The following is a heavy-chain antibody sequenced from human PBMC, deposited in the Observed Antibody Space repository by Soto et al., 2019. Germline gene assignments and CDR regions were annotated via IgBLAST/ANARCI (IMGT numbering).Heavy chain of an antibody. D-gene: IGHD3-10*01. CDR3: ARSVRSGSYYPPLDY. V-gene: IGHV3-48*01. CDR1: GFTFSSYS. J-gene: IGHJ4*02. Sequence: GGSLRLSCAASGFTFSSYSMNWVRQAPGKGLEWVSYISGSSSTIYYADSVKGRFTISRDNAKNSLYLQMNSLRAEDTAVYYCARSVRSGSYYPPLDYWGQGTLVTVPQ. CDR2: ISGSSSTI.